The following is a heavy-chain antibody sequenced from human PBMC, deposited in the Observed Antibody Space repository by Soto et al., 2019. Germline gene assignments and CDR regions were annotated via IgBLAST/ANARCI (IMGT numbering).Heavy chain of an antibody. J-gene: IGHJ5*02. CDR2: IFHSGNS. Sequence: PSETLSLTCTVSGDSITTGYYYWGWIRQPPGKGLERIGSIFHSGNSYYNPSLKSRVTISVDTSNNQFSLNLTSVTAADTAVYYCAGLVVVVVANSADGRFDPGGQETLVTVSS. V-gene: IGHV4-39*01. CDR3: AGLVVVVVANSADGRFDP. CDR1: GDSITTGYYY. D-gene: IGHD2-15*01.